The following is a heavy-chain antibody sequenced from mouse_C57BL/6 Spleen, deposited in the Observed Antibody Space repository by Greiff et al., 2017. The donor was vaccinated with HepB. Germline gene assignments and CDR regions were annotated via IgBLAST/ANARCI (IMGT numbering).Heavy chain of an antibody. CDR1: GFTFSDYY. V-gene: IGHV5-16*01. D-gene: IGHD2-5*01. Sequence: EVKLMESEGGLVQPGSSMKLSCTASGFTFSDYYMAWVRQVPEKGLEWVANINYDGSSTYYLDSLKSRFIISRDNAKNILYLQMSSLKSEDTATYYCAREAYYSNYAYAMDYWGQGTSVTVSS. CDR3: AREAYYSNYAYAMDY. J-gene: IGHJ4*01. CDR2: INYDGSST.